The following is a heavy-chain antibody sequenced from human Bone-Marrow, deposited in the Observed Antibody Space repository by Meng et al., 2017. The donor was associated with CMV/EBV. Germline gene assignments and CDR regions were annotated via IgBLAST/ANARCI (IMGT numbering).Heavy chain of an antibody. D-gene: IGHD6-19*01. Sequence: LSPTCAASGFTFSSYGMHWVRQAPGKGLEWVAFIRYDGSNKYYADSVKGRFTISRENSKNTLYLQMNSLRAEDTAVYYCAKDRGAIAVAGTGFDYWGQGTLVTVSS. CDR3: AKDRGAIAVAGTGFDY. V-gene: IGHV3-30*02. CDR2: IRYDGSNK. CDR1: GFTFSSYG. J-gene: IGHJ4*02.